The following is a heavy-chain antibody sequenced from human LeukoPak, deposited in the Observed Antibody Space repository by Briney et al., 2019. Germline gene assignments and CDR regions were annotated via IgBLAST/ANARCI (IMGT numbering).Heavy chain of an antibody. CDR3: ARGQGWLPMKMDV. CDR2: IKQDGSEK. D-gene: IGHD3-22*01. CDR1: GFTFSGYW. J-gene: IGHJ6*04. Sequence: PGGSLRLSCAASGFTFSGYWMNWVRQAPGKGLEWVANIKQDGSEKCYVDSVKGRFTVSRDNAKNSLYLHMNSLRADDTGVYYCARGQGWLPMKMDVWGKGTTVTVSS. V-gene: IGHV3-7*01.